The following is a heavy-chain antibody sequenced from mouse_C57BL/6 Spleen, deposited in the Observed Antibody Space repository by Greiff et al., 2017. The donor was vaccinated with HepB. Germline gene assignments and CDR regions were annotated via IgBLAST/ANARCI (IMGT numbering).Heavy chain of an antibody. J-gene: IGHJ2*01. CDR3: ARSDSNYFDY. V-gene: IGHV7-3*01. Sequence: EVMLVESGGGLVQPGGSLSLSCAASGFTFTDYYMSWVRQPPGKALEWLGFIRNKANGYTTEYSASVKGRFTISRDNSQSILYLQMNALRAEDSATYYCARSDSNYFDYWGQGTTLTVSS. CDR1: GFTFTDYY. CDR2: IRNKANGYTT. D-gene: IGHD2-5*01.